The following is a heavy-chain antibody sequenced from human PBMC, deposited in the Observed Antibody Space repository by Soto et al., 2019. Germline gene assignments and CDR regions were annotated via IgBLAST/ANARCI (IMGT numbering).Heavy chain of an antibody. Sequence: SGGSLRLSCAASGFTFSSYSMNWVRQAPGKGLEWVSYISSSSSTIYYADSVKGRFTISRDNAKNSLYLQMNSLRAEDTAVYYCARSPEAAARPGSRYYFDYWAQRTLVTVSS. CDR2: ISSSSSTI. CDR1: GFTFSSYS. D-gene: IGHD6-13*01. J-gene: IGHJ4*02. CDR3: ARSPEAAARPGSRYYFDY. V-gene: IGHV3-48*01.